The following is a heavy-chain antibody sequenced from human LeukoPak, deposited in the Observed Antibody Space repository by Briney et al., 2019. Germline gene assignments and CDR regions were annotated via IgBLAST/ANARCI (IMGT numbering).Heavy chain of an antibody. D-gene: IGHD2-2*01. CDR3: ATWDKYLVGS. CDR2: IYPGDSDT. CDR1: GYTFTSNW. J-gene: IGHJ4*02. Sequence: GESLKISCKASGYTFTSNWIGWVRQMPGKGLEWMGIIYPGDSDTRYSPSFQGQVTISADKSISTAYLQWSSLQASDTAMYYCATWDKYLVGSWGQGTLVTVSS. V-gene: IGHV5-51*01.